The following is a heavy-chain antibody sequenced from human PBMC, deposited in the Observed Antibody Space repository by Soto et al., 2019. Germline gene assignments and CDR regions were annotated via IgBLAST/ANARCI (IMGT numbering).Heavy chain of an antibody. D-gene: IGHD2-2*01. V-gene: IGHV4-34*01. CDR1: GGSFSGYY. Sequence: SETLSLTXAVYGGSFSGYYWSGIRQPPGKGLEWIGEINHSGSTNYNPSLKSRVTISVDTSKNQFSLKLSSVTAADTAVYYCARVRGYCSSTSCYYYYYYYGMDVWGQGTTVTVS. J-gene: IGHJ6*02. CDR2: INHSGST. CDR3: ARVRGYCSSTSCYYYYYYYGMDV.